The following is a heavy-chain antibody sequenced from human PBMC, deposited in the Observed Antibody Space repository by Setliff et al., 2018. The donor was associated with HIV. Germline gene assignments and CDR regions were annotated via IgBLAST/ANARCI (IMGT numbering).Heavy chain of an antibody. J-gene: IGHJ6*03. CDR1: GASISSSSHH. V-gene: IGHV4-39*01. CDR3: ARIVRWELVATSTFFYYYMDV. CDR2: IYYTGST. Sequence: SETLSLTCTVSGASISSSSHHWAWIRQPPGKGLEYIGNIYYTGSTHHNPSLESRVATSVDTSKNQLSLKLSSVTAADTAVYYCARIVRWELVATSTFFYYYMDVWGKGTTVTVS. D-gene: IGHD1-26*01.